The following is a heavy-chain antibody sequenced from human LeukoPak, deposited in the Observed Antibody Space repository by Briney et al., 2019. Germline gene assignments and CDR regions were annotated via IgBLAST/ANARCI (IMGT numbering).Heavy chain of an antibody. D-gene: IGHD2-2*01. V-gene: IGHV3-23*01. CDR2: ISGSGGSA. J-gene: IGHJ3*02. CDR1: GFTFSSYA. CDR3: AREGDTSAKADDAFDI. Sequence: GGTLRLSCAASGFTFSSYAMSWVRQAPGKGLEWVSAISGSGGSAYYADSVKGRFTISRDNSKNTLYLQMNSLRAEDTAVYYCAREGDTSAKADDAFDIWGQGTMVTVSS.